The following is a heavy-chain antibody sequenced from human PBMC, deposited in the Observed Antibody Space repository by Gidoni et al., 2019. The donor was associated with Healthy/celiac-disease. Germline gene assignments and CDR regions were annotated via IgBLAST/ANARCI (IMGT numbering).Heavy chain of an antibody. J-gene: IGHJ5*02. CDR1: GFTFSSYA. D-gene: IGHD3-22*01. CDR3: AKYSDSSGRWGWFDP. CDR2: ISGSGGST. Sequence: EVQLLESGGGLVQPEGSLRLSCAASGFTFSSYAMSWVRQAPGKGLEWVSAISGSGGSTYYADSVKGRFTISRDNSKNTLYLQMNSLRAEDTAVYYCAKYSDSSGRWGWFDPWGQGTLVTVSS. V-gene: IGHV3-23*01.